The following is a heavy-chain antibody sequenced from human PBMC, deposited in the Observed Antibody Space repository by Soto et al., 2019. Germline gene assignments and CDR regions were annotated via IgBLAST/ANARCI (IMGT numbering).Heavy chain of an antibody. J-gene: IGHJ6*02. D-gene: IGHD3-22*01. V-gene: IGHV3-21*01. CDR2: ISSSSSYI. Sequence: EVQLVESGGGLVKPGGSLRLSCAASGFTFSTYSMNWVRQAPGKGLEWVSSISSSSSYIYYADSVQGRFTISRDNANNSLYLQMNSLRAEDPAVYYCARYDASGYYWPYYYYGMDVWGQGTTVTVSS. CDR3: ARYDASGYYWPYYYYGMDV. CDR1: GFTFSTYS.